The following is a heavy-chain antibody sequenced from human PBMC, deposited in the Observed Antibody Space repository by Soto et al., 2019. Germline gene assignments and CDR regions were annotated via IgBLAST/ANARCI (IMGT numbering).Heavy chain of an antibody. V-gene: IGHV4-59*08. D-gene: IGHD2-2*01. Sequence: PSETLSLACTVSGGSISSYYWSWIRQPPGKGLEWIGYIYYSGSTNYNPSLKSRVTISVDTSKNQFSLKLSSVTAADTAVYYWARRSGSTLDYWGQGPLVTVSS. CDR1: GGSISSYY. CDR2: IYYSGST. CDR3: ARRSGSTLDY. J-gene: IGHJ4*02.